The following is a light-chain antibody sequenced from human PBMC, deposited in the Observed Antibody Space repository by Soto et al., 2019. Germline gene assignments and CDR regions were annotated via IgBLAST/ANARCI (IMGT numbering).Light chain of an antibody. V-gene: IGKV3-15*01. J-gene: IGKJ2*01. CDR2: GAS. Sequence: EIVMTQSQATLSVSPGERAIVSCRASQSIRDNLAWYQQTPGRAPRLLIYGASIRATGVPARVSGSGSGTEFTLTISSLQSEDFAVYYCQQYDYWPPYSFGQGTKVEIK. CDR1: QSIRDN. CDR3: QQYDYWPPYS.